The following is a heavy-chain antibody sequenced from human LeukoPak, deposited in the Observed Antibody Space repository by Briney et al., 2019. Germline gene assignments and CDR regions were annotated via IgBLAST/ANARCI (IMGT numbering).Heavy chain of an antibody. J-gene: IGHJ4*02. Sequence: GGSVRLSCAASGFTFTNYVMTWVRQAPGKGLEWVSAISGSGGSTYYADSVKGRFTVSRDNSKNTVYLQMNSLRAEDTAVYYCARGNWNKLEVFDYWGQGTLVTVSS. CDR3: ARGNWNKLEVFDY. CDR1: GFTFTNYV. D-gene: IGHD1/OR15-1a*01. V-gene: IGHV3-23*01. CDR2: ISGSGGST.